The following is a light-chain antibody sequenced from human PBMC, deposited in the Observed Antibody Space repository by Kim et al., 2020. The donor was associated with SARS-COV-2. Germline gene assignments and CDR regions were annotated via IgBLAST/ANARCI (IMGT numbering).Light chain of an antibody. CDR3: QSYDSRNWV. CDR1: SSNIGAGYD. CDR2: GNS. Sequence: PGQRVTISCTGSSSNIGAGYDVHWYQQLPGTAPKHLIYGNSNRPSGVPDRFSGSKSGTSASLAITGLQAEDEADYYCQSYDSRNWVFGGGTQLTVL. V-gene: IGLV1-40*01. J-gene: IGLJ3*02.